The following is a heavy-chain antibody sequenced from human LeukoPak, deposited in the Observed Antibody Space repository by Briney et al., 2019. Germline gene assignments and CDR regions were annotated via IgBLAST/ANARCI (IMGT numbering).Heavy chain of an antibody. CDR1: GYTFTSYG. Sequence: ASVKVSCKASGYTFTSYGISWVRQAPGQGLEWMGWISAYNGDTNYAQKLQGRVTMTTDTSTSTAYMELRSLRSDDTAVYYCARDHGSPYIVVVPAGNFDYWGQGTLVTVSS. V-gene: IGHV1-18*01. J-gene: IGHJ4*02. CDR2: ISAYNGDT. D-gene: IGHD2-2*01. CDR3: ARDHGSPYIVVVPAGNFDY.